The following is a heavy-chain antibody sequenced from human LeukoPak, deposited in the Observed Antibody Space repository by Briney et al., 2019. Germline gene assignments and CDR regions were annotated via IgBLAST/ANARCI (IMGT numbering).Heavy chain of an antibody. CDR3: ARDRYYYDSSGSQFDY. CDR2: IYYSGST. J-gene: IGHJ4*02. V-gene: IGHV4-59*12. CDR1: GGSISSYY. Sequence: PSETLSLTCTVSGGSISSYYWSWIRQPPGKGLEWIGYIYYSGSTNYNPSLKSRVTISVDTSKNQFSLNLNSVTAADTAVYYCARDRYYYDSSGSQFDYWGQGTLVTVSS. D-gene: IGHD3-22*01.